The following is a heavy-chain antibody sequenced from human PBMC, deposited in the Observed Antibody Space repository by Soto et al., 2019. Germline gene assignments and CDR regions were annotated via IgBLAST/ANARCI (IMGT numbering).Heavy chain of an antibody. CDR3: ARGGRWLQSRLDY. D-gene: IGHD5-12*01. J-gene: IGHJ4*02. Sequence: SETLSLTCAVYGGSFSGYYWSWIRQPPGKGLEWIGEINHSGSTNYNPSLKSRVTISVDTSKNQFSLKLSSVTAADTAVYYCARGGRWLQSRLDYWGQGTLVTV. CDR2: INHSGST. CDR1: GGSFSGYY. V-gene: IGHV4-34*01.